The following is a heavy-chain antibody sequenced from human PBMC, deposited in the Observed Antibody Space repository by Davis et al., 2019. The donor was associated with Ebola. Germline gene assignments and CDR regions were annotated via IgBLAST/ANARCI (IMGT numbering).Heavy chain of an antibody. V-gene: IGHV3-33*01. CDR2: IWYDGSNK. J-gene: IGHJ6*03. D-gene: IGHD6-13*01. CDR1: GFTFSSYG. Sequence: GESLKISCAASGFTFSSYGMHWVRQAPGKGLEWVAVIWYDGSNKYYADSVKGRFTISRDNSKNTLYLQMNSLRAEDTAVYYCAREGRIAAASYYYYYYMDVWGKGTTVTVSS. CDR3: AREGRIAAASYYYYYYMDV.